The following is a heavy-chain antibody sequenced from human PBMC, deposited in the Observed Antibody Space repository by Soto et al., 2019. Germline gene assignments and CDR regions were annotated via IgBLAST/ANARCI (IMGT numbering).Heavy chain of an antibody. Sequence: SETLSLTCTVSGGSLSPYYWSWIRRPPGMGLEWIASISYTGTTNYNSSLKSRVTISIDTSKNQFSLKLNSVTAADTAVYYCAKEDFTFGPFDYWGQGDLVTVSS. J-gene: IGHJ4*02. CDR1: GGSLSPYY. D-gene: IGHD3-16*01. V-gene: IGHV4-59*01. CDR3: AKEDFTFGPFDY. CDR2: ISYTGTT.